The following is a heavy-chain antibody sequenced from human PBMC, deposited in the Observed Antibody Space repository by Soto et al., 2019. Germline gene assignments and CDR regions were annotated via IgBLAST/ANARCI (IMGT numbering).Heavy chain of an antibody. CDR1: GGSISSSSYY. Sequence: PSETLSLTCTVSGGSISSSSYYWGWIRQPPGKGLEWIGSIYYSGSTYYNPSLKSRVTISVDTSKNQFSLKLSSVTAADTAVYYCATSDSTDYDFWSGSWFGPWGQGTLVTVSS. CDR3: ATSDSTDYDFWSGSWFGP. D-gene: IGHD3-3*01. J-gene: IGHJ5*02. V-gene: IGHV4-39*01. CDR2: IYYSGST.